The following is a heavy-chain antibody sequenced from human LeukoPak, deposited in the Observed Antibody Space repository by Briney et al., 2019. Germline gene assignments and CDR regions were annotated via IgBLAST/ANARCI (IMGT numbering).Heavy chain of an antibody. D-gene: IGHD1-1*01. CDR1: GGSISSYY. J-gene: IGHJ3*02. V-gene: IGHV4-4*09. Sequence: SETLSLTCTVSGGSISSYYWSWIRQPPGKGLEWIGYIYTSGSTNYNPSLKSRVTISVDTSKNQFSLKLSSVTAAHTAVYYCARTTRLAFDIWGQGTMVTVSS. CDR3: ARTTRLAFDI. CDR2: IYTSGST.